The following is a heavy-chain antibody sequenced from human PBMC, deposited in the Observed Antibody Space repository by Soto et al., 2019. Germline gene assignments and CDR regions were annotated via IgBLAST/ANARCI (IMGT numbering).Heavy chain of an antibody. J-gene: IGHJ4*02. D-gene: IGHD1-26*01. Sequence: PGESLKISCKGSGYSFASHWVAWVRQMPEKGLEWIGTIYPGVSDTKYSSAFRGHVTISADTSVSTAYLQWRSLEATDSAIYYCARYSGSYWHYLDFWGQGTLVTVSS. V-gene: IGHV5-51*01. CDR3: ARYSGSYWHYLDF. CDR2: IYPGVSDT. CDR1: GYSFASHW.